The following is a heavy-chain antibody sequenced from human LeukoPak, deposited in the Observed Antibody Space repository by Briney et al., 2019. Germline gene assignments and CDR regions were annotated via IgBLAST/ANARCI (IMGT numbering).Heavy chain of an antibody. Sequence: GASVKVSCKASGYTFTRYGMNWVRQAPGQGLEWMGWINTNTGNPTYAQGFTGRFVFSLDTSVSTAYLQISSLKAEDTAVYYCARAMASTYCSGGSCPPPNWFDPWGQGTLVTVSS. J-gene: IGHJ5*02. D-gene: IGHD2-15*01. V-gene: IGHV7-4-1*02. CDR3: ARAMASTYCSGGSCPPPNWFDP. CDR1: GYTFTRYG. CDR2: INTNTGNP.